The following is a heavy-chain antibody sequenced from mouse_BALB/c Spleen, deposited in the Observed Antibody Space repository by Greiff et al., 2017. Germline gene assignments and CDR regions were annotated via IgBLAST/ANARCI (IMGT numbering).Heavy chain of an antibody. J-gene: IGHJ3*01. CDR1: GYTFTSYW. D-gene: IGHD2-10*02. Sequence: LQQPGSELVRPGASVKLSCKASGYTFTSYWMHWVKQRPGQGLEWIGNIYPGSGSTNYDEKFKSKATLTVDTSSSTAYMQLSSLTSEDSAVYYCTREYGNYGAWFAYWGQGTLVTVSA. CDR2: IYPGSGST. V-gene: IGHV1S22*01. CDR3: TREYGNYGAWFAY.